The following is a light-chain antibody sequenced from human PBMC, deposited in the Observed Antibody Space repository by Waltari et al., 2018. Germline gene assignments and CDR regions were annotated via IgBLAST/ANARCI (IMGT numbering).Light chain of an antibody. CDR2: EVS. J-gene: IGLJ3*02. V-gene: IGLV2-23*02. Sequence: QSALTQPASVSGSPGQSLTISCTGTSSHVGSYNLVSWYPQPPGKAPKLMLYEVSKRPSGVSNRFSGSKSGNTASLTISGLQAEDEADYYCCSYAGSSSWVFGGGTKLTVL. CDR1: SSHVGSYNL. CDR3: CSYAGSSSWV.